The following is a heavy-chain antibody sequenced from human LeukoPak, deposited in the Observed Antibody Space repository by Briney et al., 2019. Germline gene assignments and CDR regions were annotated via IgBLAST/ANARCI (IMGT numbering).Heavy chain of an antibody. V-gene: IGHV4-59*01. J-gene: IGHJ4*02. Sequence: SETLSLTCTVSGGSISSYYWSWIRQPPGKGLEWIGYIYYSGSTNYNPSLKSRVTISVDTSKNQFSLKLSSVTAADTAVYYCARVDHPYCSGGSCYWGVFDYWGQGTLVTVSS. CDR3: ARVDHPYCSGGSCYWGVFDY. CDR1: GGSISSYY. CDR2: IYYSGST. D-gene: IGHD2-15*01.